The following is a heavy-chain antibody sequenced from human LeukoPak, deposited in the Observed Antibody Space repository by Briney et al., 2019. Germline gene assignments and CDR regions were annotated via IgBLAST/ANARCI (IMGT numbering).Heavy chain of an antibody. CDR3: ATSARTYLGSSLDY. J-gene: IGHJ4*02. Sequence: PGGSLRLSCAASGSTFSSYSMNWVRLAPGKGLEWVSYISSSSSTIYYADSVKGRFTISRDNAKNTLYLQMNSLRAEDTALYYCATSARTYLGSSLDYWGQGTLVTVSS. CDR1: GSTFSSYS. V-gene: IGHV3-48*04. CDR2: ISSSSSTI. D-gene: IGHD2-15*01.